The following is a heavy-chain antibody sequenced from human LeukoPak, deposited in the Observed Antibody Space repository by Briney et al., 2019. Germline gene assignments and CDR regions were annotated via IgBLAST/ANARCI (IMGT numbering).Heavy chain of an antibody. J-gene: IGHJ4*02. CDR3: ARYESGSYYYYFDY. CDR1: GFSFSSYE. D-gene: IGHD3-10*01. V-gene: IGHV3-7*01. Sequence: GGSLRLSCAASGFSFSSYEMNWVRQAPGKGLEWVSNIKQDGSEKYYVDSVKGRFTISRDNAKNSLYLQMNSLRAEDTAVYYCARYESGSYYYYFDYWGQGTLVTVSS. CDR2: IKQDGSEK.